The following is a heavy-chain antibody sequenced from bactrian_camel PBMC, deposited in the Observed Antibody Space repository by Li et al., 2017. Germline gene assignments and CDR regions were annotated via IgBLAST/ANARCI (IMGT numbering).Heavy chain of an antibody. D-gene: IGHD4*01. CDR3: AAAVCSYDDYDRKGFKVSEYNY. CDR2: ITTRTRST. CDR1: RYACGFNC. J-gene: IGHJ4*01. Sequence: VQLVESGGGSVQAGGSLRLSCVASRYACGFNCMAWFRQPPGKEREGVAAITTRTRSTEYAASVMGRFTISQDITKNTMYLQMNSLKPEDTAMYYCAAAVCSYDDYDRKGFKVSEYNYWGQGTQVTVS. V-gene: IGHV3S1*01.